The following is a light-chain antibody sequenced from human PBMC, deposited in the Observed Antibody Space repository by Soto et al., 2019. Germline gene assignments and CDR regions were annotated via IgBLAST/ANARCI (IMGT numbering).Light chain of an antibody. J-gene: IGKJ4*01. V-gene: IGKV1D-16*01. CDR2: AAS. Sequence: DVQMTQSPSSLSASVGDRVTITCRASQDINSWLAWYQQKPEKAPKSLIHAASSLQTGVPSRFSGSGSGTDFTLTISSLQPDDSATYYCQQYNIYPLTFGGGTKVEIK. CDR1: QDINSW. CDR3: QQYNIYPLT.